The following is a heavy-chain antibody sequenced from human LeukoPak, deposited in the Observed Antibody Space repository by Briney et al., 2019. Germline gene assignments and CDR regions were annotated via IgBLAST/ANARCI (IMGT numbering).Heavy chain of an antibody. CDR1: GGTFTSYY. V-gene: IGHV1-46*01. CDR2: INPSGGST. J-gene: IGHJ4*02. D-gene: IGHD3-22*01. Sequence: ASVKVSCKASGGTFTSYYMHWVRQAPGQGLEWMGIINPSGGSTSYAQRFQGRVTMTRDTSTSTVYMELSSLRSEDTAVYYCARDLSPITMIVVALGDWGQGTLVTVSS. CDR3: ARDLSPITMIVVALGD.